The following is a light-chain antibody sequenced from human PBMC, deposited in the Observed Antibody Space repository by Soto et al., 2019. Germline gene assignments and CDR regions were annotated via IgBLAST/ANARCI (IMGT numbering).Light chain of an antibody. CDR3: QVWDRSSDHYV. CDR2: DDR. CDR1: NIGSKS. J-gene: IGLJ1*01. V-gene: IGLV3-21*02. Sequence: SYDLTQPPSVSVAPGQTVRVTCGAKNIGSKSVHWYQQRSGQAPVLVVYDDRDRPSGAPERFSGSNSGNTATLTISRVEDGDEADYHCQVWDRSSDHYVFGTGTKVTVL.